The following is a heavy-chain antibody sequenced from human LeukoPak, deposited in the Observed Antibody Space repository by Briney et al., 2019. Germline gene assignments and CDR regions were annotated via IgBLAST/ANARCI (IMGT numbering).Heavy chain of an antibody. CDR1: GVSISSGTYY. CDR2: IYTSGNT. Sequence: SQTLSLTCTVSGVSISSGTYYWSWIRQPAGKGLEWIGRIYTSGNTNYNPSLKSRVTISVDTSKNQFSLKLSSVTAADTAVYYCARDRTTVTTNWFDPWGQGTLVTVSS. J-gene: IGHJ5*02. D-gene: IGHD4-11*01. V-gene: IGHV4-61*02. CDR3: ARDRTTVTTNWFDP.